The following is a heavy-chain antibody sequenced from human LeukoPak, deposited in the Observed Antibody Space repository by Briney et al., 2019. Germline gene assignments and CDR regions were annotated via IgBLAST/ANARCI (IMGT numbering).Heavy chain of an antibody. CDR1: GFTFDDYG. Sequence: GGSLRLSCAASGFTFDDYGMGWVRQAPGKGLGWVSGINWNGGSTIYADSVEGRFTISRDNAKNSLYRHMNSLRAEDTALYICAREPYYYDIKGAYYFDYWGQGTLVTVSS. V-gene: IGHV3-20*01. D-gene: IGHD3-22*01. J-gene: IGHJ4*02. CDR2: INWNGGST. CDR3: AREPYYYDIKGAYYFDY.